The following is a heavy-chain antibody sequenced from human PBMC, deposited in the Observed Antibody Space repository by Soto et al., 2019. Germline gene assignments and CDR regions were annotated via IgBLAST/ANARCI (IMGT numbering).Heavy chain of an antibody. CDR2: ISSSGTTT. V-gene: IGHV3-11*01. CDR1: GFTFSDFY. J-gene: IGHJ4*02. CDR3: ARIWGGGGYALIY. Sequence: QVQLVESGGGLVKPGGSLRLSCAASGFTFSDFYMSWFRQAPGKGLEWISYISSSGTTTYYTDSVKGRFTISRDNAKNSLYLQMNTLRDEDTAVYYCARIWGGGGYALIYWGQGTLVTVSS. D-gene: IGHD2-8*01.